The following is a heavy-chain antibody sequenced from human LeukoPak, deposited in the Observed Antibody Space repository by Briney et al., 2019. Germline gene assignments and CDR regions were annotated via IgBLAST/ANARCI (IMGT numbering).Heavy chain of an antibody. CDR3: ARLSTAVSGDFDF. CDR1: GYLFSTYW. D-gene: IGHD6-19*01. Sequence: GESLKFSCEGFGYLFSTYWIGWVRQMPGKGLEFLGIIYPGDSNTRYSPSFQGQVTISADKSINTAYLQWTSVRASDTAMYYCARLSTAVSGDFDFWGQGTLVTVSS. J-gene: IGHJ4*02. CDR2: IYPGDSNT. V-gene: IGHV5-51*01.